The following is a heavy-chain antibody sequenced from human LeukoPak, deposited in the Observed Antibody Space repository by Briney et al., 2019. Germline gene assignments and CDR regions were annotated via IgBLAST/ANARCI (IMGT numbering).Heavy chain of an antibody. D-gene: IGHD4-17*01. CDR2: IYSGGTT. CDR3: GTKVTTGN. J-gene: IGHJ4*02. V-gene: IGHV3-66*01. CDR1: GFTVSSSY. Sequence: GGSLRLSCAASGFTVSSSYMSWVRQLPGKGLEWVSVIYSGGTTNYADSVKGRFSISRDISKNTLHLQLNSLRADDTGVYYCGTKVTTGNWGQGTLVTVSS.